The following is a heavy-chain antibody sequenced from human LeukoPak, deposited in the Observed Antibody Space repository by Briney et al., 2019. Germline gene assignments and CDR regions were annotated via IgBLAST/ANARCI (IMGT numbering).Heavy chain of an antibody. D-gene: IGHD3-3*01. V-gene: IGHV3-30-3*01. CDR3: ARSLYDFWSGYLGYFDY. Sequence: PGGSLRLSCAASGFTFSSYWMSWVRQAPGKGLEWVAVISYDGSNKYYADSVKGRFTISRDNSKNTLYLQMNSLRAEDTAVYYCARSLYDFWSGYLGYFDYWGQGTLVTVSS. CDR1: GFTFSSYW. CDR2: ISYDGSNK. J-gene: IGHJ4*02.